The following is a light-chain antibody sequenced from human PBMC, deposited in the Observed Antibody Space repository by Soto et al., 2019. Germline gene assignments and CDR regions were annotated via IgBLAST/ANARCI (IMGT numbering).Light chain of an antibody. Sequence: QSVLTQPASVSGSPGQSITISCPGTRRDVGGYDYVSWYQQYPGKSPKLLIYEVTHRPSGVSNRFSGSRSGNTASLTISGLQAEDEADYYCSSYTISNTLPFVFGTGTKVTVL. CDR2: EVT. J-gene: IGLJ1*01. V-gene: IGLV2-14*01. CDR1: RRDVGGYDY. CDR3: SSYTISNTLPFV.